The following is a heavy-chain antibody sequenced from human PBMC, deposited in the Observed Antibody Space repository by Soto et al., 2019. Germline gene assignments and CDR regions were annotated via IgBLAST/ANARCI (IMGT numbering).Heavy chain of an antibody. CDR3: ARVGWGGDC. CDR1: GGSVSTCSYF. CDR2: ISNSGST. V-gene: IGHV4-61*01. J-gene: IGHJ4*02. Sequence: SETLSLTCSGSGGSVSTCSYFWSWIRQPPGRGLEWVGYISNSGSTNHNPSLTSRVTMSLDTSENQFSLNLSSMTAADTAVYYCARVGWGGDCWGQGTQVTVS. D-gene: IGHD7-27*01.